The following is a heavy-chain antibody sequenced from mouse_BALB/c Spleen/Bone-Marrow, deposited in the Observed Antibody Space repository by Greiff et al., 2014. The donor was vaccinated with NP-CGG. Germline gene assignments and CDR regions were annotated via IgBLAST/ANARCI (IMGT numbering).Heavy chain of an antibody. CDR1: GFTFSSYA. V-gene: IGHV5-9-1*01. Sequence: EVMLVESGGGLVKPGGSLKLSCAASGFTFSSYAMSWVRQTPEKRLEWVATISSGGSYIYYLDSVKGRFTISRDNAKNTRYLQXXXLRSEDTAMYYCARPIYYCYDDALAYWGQGTLVTVSA. CDR2: ISSGGSYI. CDR3: ARPIYYCYDDALAY. J-gene: IGHJ3*01. D-gene: IGHD2-2*01.